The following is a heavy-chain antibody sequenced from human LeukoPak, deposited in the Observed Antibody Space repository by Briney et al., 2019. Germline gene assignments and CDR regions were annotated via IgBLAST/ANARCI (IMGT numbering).Heavy chain of an antibody. J-gene: IGHJ3*02. D-gene: IGHD6-13*01. Sequence: GGSLRLSCAASGFTFSSYAMSWVRQAPGKGLKWVSTISGSGGSTYYADSVEGRFTISRDNSKNTLYLQMNSLRAAEPAVSYCAKYLTIAAAGVDAFAIWGQGTMVTVSS. CDR1: GFTFSSYA. CDR3: AKYLTIAAAGVDAFAI. CDR2: ISGSGGST. V-gene: IGHV3-23*01.